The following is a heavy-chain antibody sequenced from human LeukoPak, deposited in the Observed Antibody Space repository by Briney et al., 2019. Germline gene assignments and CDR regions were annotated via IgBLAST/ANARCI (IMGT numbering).Heavy chain of an antibody. CDR1: GFTFSSYA. CDR3: ARGPGITILGVVDFDY. J-gene: IGHJ4*02. CDR2: ISYDGSNK. Sequence: GGSLRLSCAASGFTFSSYAMHWVRQAPGKGLEWVAVISYDGSNKYYADSVKGRFTISRDNSKNTLYLQMNSLRAEDTAVYYCARGPGITILGVVDFDYWGQGTLVTVSS. V-gene: IGHV3-30-3*01. D-gene: IGHD3-3*01.